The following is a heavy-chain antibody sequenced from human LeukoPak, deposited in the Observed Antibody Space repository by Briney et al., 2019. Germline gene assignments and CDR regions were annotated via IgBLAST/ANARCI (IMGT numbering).Heavy chain of an antibody. V-gene: IGHV3-33*01. J-gene: IGHJ4*02. CDR2: IWYDGSDE. CDR3: ARDGGYHSSGPFVY. D-gene: IGHD3-22*01. CDR1: GFTFSSHG. Sequence: PGGSLRLSCAASGFTFSSHGMHWVRQAPGKGLEWVSIIWYDGSDEYYADSVKGRFTISGDNSKNTLYLQMNSLRAEDTAVYYCARDGGYHSSGPFVYWGQGTLVTVSS.